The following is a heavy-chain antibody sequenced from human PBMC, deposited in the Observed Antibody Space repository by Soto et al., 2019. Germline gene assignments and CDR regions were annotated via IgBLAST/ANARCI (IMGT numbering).Heavy chain of an antibody. CDR1: GYTFTSYG. CDR2: ISAYNGNT. J-gene: IGHJ4*02. CDR3: ARVLTGDSSGYTPDY. D-gene: IGHD3-22*01. Sequence: VASVKVSCKASGYTFTSYGISWLRQAPGQGLEWMGWISAYNGNTNYAQKLQGRVTMTTDTSTSTAYMELRSLRSDDTAVYYCARVLTGDSSGYTPDYWGQGTLVTVSS. V-gene: IGHV1-18*04.